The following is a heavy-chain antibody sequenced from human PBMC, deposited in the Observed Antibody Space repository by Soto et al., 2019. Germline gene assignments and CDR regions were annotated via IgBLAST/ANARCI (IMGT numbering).Heavy chain of an antibody. Sequence: GAPVEVSCEASGDSFASYGISWVRQAPGQGLEWMGWISAYNGNTNYAQKLQGRVTMTTDTSTSTAYMELSSLKASDTAMYYCATANGSGSYPGTPPKYYYGMDVWGQGTTVTVSS. V-gene: IGHV1-18*01. J-gene: IGHJ6*02. CDR3: ATANGSGSYPGTPPKYYYGMDV. CDR1: GDSFASYG. D-gene: IGHD3-10*01. CDR2: ISAYNGNT.